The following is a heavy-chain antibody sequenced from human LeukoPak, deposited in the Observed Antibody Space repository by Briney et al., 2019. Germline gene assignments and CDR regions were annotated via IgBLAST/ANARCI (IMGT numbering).Heavy chain of an antibody. J-gene: IGHJ4*02. D-gene: IGHD5-24*01. CDR1: GHSLNEIS. CDR2: FDPEDGET. V-gene: IGHV1-24*01. Sequence: GASVKVSCKVSGHSLNEISMYWVRQAPGNGRECMGVFDPEDGETIYAQRFKGRLTLTGDTSTDTVYMDLRSLRPEDTAVYYCATGATIPAGFDIWGQGTLVTVSS. CDR3: ATGATIPAGFDI.